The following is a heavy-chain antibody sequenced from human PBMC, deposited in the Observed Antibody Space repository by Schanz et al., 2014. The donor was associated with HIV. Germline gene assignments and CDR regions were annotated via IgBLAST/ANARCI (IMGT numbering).Heavy chain of an antibody. J-gene: IGHJ3*02. V-gene: IGHV3-23*01. CDR2: ISAGVGTA. CDR1: GFTITSYG. CDR3: AIRPPMISFGAFDI. Sequence: EVQLLESGGGLVQPGGSLRLSCAVSGFTITSYGMSWVRQAPGKGLEWVSTISAGVGTASYADSVKGRFTISRDNSKKMLFLQINRLRAEDTAVYYCAIRPPMISFGAFDIWGRGTMVTVSS. D-gene: IGHD3-16*01.